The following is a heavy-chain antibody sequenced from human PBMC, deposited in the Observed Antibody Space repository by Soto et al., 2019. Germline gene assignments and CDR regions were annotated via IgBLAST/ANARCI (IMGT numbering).Heavy chain of an antibody. J-gene: IGHJ4*02. Sequence: GGSLRLSCAASGFAFSTYSMNWVRQAPGKGLEWLSYISSSSATIYYADSVKGRFTTSRDNAENSLYLQMNNLRAEDTAVYYCARDKHATQRLVNWGRGTLLTVSS. CDR2: ISSSSATI. CDR3: ARDKHATQRLVN. V-gene: IGHV3-48*01. CDR1: GFAFSTYS. D-gene: IGHD2-2*01.